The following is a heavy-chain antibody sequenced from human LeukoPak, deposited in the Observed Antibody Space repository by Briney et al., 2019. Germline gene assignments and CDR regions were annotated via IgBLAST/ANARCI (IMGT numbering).Heavy chain of an antibody. CDR2: ISGDGGRT. V-gene: IGHV3-23*01. D-gene: IGHD4-17*01. J-gene: IGHJ2*01. CDR3: AKGVDPTVTILSTWFFDL. CDR1: GFTFSTYA. Sequence: GGSLRLSCAASGFTFSTYAISWVRQAPGKGLQWVSTISGDGGRTSYADSVKDRFTISRDNSKNSLYLHMNSLRAEDTALYYCAKGVDPTVTILSTWFFDLWGRGTLVTVSS.